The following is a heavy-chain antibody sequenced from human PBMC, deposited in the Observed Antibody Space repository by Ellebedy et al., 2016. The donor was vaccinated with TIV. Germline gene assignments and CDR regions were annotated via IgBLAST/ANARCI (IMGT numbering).Heavy chain of an antibody. Sequence: GGSLRLXXAASGFTFSRYWMSWVRQAPGKGLEWVANIKEDGSEKYYVDSVKGRFTISRDNAKNSLYLQMNGLRAEDAAVYYCARDFVLVTAILDYWGQGTLVTVSS. CDR2: IKEDGSEK. CDR3: ARDFVLVTAILDY. V-gene: IGHV3-7*01. CDR1: GFTFSRYW. D-gene: IGHD2-21*02. J-gene: IGHJ4*02.